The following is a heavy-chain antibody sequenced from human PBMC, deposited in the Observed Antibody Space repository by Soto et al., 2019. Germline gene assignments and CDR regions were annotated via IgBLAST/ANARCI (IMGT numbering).Heavy chain of an antibody. D-gene: IGHD3-16*02. CDR1: GFTFSSYS. CDR3: ARDYSLGYYYYGMDV. CDR2: ISSSSSYI. Sequence: GGSLRLSCAASGFTFSSYSMNWVRQAPGKGLGWVSSISSSSSYIYYADSVKGRFTISRDNAKNSLYLQMNSLRAEDTAVYYCARDYSLGYYYYGMDVWGQGTTVTVS. V-gene: IGHV3-21*01. J-gene: IGHJ6*02.